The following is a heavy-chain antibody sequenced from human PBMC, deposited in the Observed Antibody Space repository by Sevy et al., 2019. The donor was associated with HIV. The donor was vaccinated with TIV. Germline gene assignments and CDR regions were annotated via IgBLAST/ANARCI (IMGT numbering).Heavy chain of an antibody. CDR3: ASGNNLKSFAY. Sequence: GGSLRLSCAATGFTVSSDHMSWVRQAPGKGLEGVSSIYSGGSTYYADYVQGRFTISRDYSKNTLYLQMNSLRAEDTAVYYCASGNNLKSFAYWGRGTLVTVSS. D-gene: IGHD1-1*01. CDR1: GFTVSSDH. V-gene: IGHV3-53*01. CDR2: IYSGGST. J-gene: IGHJ4*02.